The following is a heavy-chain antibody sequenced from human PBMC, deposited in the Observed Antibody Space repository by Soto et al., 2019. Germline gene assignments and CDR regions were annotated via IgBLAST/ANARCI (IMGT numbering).Heavy chain of an antibody. V-gene: IGHV1-69*04. J-gene: IGHJ6*02. CDR3: ARDEDGRYYGMDV. CDR2: IIPILGIA. D-gene: IGHD1-26*01. Sequence: ASVKVSCKASGGTFSSYTISWVRQAPGQGLEWMGRIIPILGIANYAQKFQGRVTITADKSTSTAYMELSSLRSEDTAVYYCARDEDGRYYGMDVWGQGTTVTVSS. CDR1: GGTFSSYT.